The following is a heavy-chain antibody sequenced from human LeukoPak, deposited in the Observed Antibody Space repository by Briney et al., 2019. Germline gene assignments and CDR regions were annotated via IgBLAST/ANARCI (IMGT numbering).Heavy chain of an antibody. CDR1: GFTFSTYA. D-gene: IGHD1-26*01. J-gene: IGHJ1*01. CDR3: AKASGGYYGSEYFQH. V-gene: IGHV3-23*01. Sequence: PGGSLRLSCAASGFTFSTYAMAWFRQAPGKGLAYISLITSGGDGTYYADSVKGRFIISRDNSQNTLYLQVNTLRAEDTALYYCAKASGGYYGSEYFQHCGQGTLVTVSS. CDR2: ITSGGDGT.